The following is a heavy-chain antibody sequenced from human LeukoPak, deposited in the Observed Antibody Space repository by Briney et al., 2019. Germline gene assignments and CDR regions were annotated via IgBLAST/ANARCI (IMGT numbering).Heavy chain of an antibody. CDR1: GFTFSSHG. CDR2: ISFDGGDK. CDR3: ASGTYLYYFDY. D-gene: IGHD1-26*01. J-gene: IGHJ4*02. Sequence: PGGSLRLSCGVSGFTFSSHGMHWVRQAPGKGLGWVAVISFDGGDKYYADSVKGRFTISRDNSRNTLFLQMNGLRPEDTAVYYCASGTYLYYFDYWGQGTLVTVSS. V-gene: IGHV3-30*03.